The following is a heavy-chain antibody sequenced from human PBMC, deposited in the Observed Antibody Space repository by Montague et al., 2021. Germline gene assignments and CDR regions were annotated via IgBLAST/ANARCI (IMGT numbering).Heavy chain of an antibody. D-gene: IGHD2-8*01. V-gene: IGHV4-59*01. J-gene: IGHJ4*02. CDR2: VYYTGTT. CDR1: GDSITFYY. CDR3: ARKGTNWDY. Sequence: SETLSLTCTVSGDSITFYYWSWIRQPPGKGLEWIGYVYYTGTTNYNPSLKSRVTISVDTSRNQFFLNVNSVTAADTAVYYCARKGTNWDYWGQGTLVTVSP.